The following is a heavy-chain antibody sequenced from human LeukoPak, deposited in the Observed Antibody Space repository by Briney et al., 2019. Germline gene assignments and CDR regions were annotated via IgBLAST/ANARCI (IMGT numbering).Heavy chain of an antibody. CDR2: ISSSSSYI. D-gene: IGHD6-13*01. J-gene: IGHJ4*02. CDR3: ARDSRTAVDY. Sequence: KPGGSLRLSCAASGFTFSSYSMNWVRQAPGKGLEWVSSISSSSSYIYYAGSVKGRFTISRDNAKNSLYLQMNSLRAEDTAVYYCARDSRTAVDYWGQGTLVTVSS. CDR1: GFTFSSYS. V-gene: IGHV3-21*01.